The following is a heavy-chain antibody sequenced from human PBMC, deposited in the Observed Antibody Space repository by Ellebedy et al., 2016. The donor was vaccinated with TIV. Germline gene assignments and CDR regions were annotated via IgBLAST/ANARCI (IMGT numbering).Heavy chain of an antibody. CDR1: GGSVSSGSYS. CDR3: AREDIAMAHFDY. J-gene: IGHJ4*02. CDR2: FYYDGST. Sequence: MPSETLSLTCTVSGGSVSSGSYSWTWIRQPPGKGLEWIGYFYYDGSTNYNPSLKSRVTISVDTSRNQFSLKLRSVTAADTAVYSCAREDIAMAHFDYWGQGALVTVSS. D-gene: IGHD5-18*01. V-gene: IGHV4-61*01.